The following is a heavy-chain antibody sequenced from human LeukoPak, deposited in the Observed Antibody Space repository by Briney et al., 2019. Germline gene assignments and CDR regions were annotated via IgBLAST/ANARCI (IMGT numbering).Heavy chain of an antibody. CDR1: GFTFSSYE. D-gene: IGHD3-22*01. Sequence: PGGSLRLSCAASGFTFSSYEMTWVRQAPGKGLEWVSYISSSGSTIYYADSVKGRFTISRDNAKNSLYLQMNSLRAEDTAVYYCARDPHMYYYDSSGYYLPPYFDYWGQGTLVTVSS. CDR3: ARDPHMYYYDSSGYYLPPYFDY. CDR2: ISSSGSTI. J-gene: IGHJ4*02. V-gene: IGHV3-48*03.